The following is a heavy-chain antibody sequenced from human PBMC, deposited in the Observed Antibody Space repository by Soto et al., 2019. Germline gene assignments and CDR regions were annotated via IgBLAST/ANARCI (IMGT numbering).Heavy chain of an antibody. V-gene: IGHV3-74*01. CDR1: GFTFSSYW. Sequence: EVQLVESGGGLVQPGGSLRLSCAASGFTFSSYWMHWVRQAPGKGLVWVSRISSDGTSTNNADSVKGRYTISRDNAKNTLYLQMSSLRAEDTAVYYCARNWYFDLWGRGTLVTASS. CDR2: ISSDGTST. J-gene: IGHJ2*01. CDR3: ARNWYFDL.